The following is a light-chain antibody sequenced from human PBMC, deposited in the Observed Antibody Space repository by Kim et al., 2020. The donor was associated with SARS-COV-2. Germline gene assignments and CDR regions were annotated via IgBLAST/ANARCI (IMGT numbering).Light chain of an antibody. CDR3: CSYTGSYIWV. V-gene: IGLV2-11*01. J-gene: IGLJ3*02. CDR1: SSDVGAYNY. CDR2: DVN. Sequence: QSALTQPRSVSGSPGQSVAISCTGTSSDVGAYNYVSWYQLRPGKAPKLIIYDVNKRPSGVPDRFSGSKSGNTASLTISGLQAEDETDYYCCSYTGSYIWVFGGGTQLTVL.